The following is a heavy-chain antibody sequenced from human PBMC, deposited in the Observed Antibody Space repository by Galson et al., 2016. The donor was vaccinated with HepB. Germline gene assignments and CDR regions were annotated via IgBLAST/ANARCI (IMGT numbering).Heavy chain of an antibody. J-gene: IGHJ6*02. Sequence: SLRLSCAASGFTFSSYAMSWVRQAPGKGLEWVSAISGSGGSTYYADSVKGRFTISRDNSKNTLFLQMNSLRAEDTAVFYCATPLGYCSGGTCYGGYFYGMDVWGQGTTVIVSS. CDR3: ATPLGYCSGGTCYGGYFYGMDV. CDR2: ISGSGGST. CDR1: GFTFSSYA. D-gene: IGHD2-15*01. V-gene: IGHV3-23*01.